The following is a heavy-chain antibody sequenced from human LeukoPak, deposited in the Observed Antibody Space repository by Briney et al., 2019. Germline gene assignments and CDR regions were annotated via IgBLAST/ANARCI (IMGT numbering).Heavy chain of an antibody. J-gene: IGHJ4*02. Sequence: SETLSLTCTVAGGSISTYYLSWIRQPPGKGLEWIGYIYYSGSTNYNPSLKSRVTISVDTSKNQFSLKLSSVTAADTAVYYCARFGYNWNADYWGQGTLVTVSS. CDR3: ARFGYNWNADY. D-gene: IGHD1-20*01. CDR1: GGSISTYY. CDR2: IYYSGST. V-gene: IGHV4-59*08.